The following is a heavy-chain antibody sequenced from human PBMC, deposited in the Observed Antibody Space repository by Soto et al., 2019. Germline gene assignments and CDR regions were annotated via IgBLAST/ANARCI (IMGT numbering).Heavy chain of an antibody. CDR2: INSDGSTT. J-gene: IGHJ6*02. CDR1: GFTFSTYW. V-gene: IGHV3-74*01. Sequence: EVQLVESGGGLVQPGGSLRLSCVGSGFTFSTYWMHWVRQAPGKGLVWVSRINSDGSTTNYADSVKGRFTISRDNAKNTLYLQMNRLRADDTAVYYCARDAYYDMGVWGRGTTVTVSS. CDR3: ARDAYYDMGV.